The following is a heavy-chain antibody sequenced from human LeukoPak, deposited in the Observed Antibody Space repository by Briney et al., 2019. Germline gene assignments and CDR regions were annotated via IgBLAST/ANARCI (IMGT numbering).Heavy chain of an antibody. D-gene: IGHD3-9*01. V-gene: IGHV3-48*02. CDR3: ARDNIWAFDI. CDR2: IRTDGTI. CDR1: VFTSFDFP. Sequence: GGSLRLSCEASVFTSFDFPMNWVRKAPGKGLEWVSHIRTDGTITYADSVRGRFTISRDDAKTSVYLQMNSLRDEDTAIYYCARDNIWAFDIWGQGKMVTVAS. J-gene: IGHJ3*02.